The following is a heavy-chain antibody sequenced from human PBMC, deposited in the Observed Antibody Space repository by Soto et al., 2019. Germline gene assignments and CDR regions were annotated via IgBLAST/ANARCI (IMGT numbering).Heavy chain of an antibody. D-gene: IGHD3-9*01. CDR1: GGSISSYY. J-gene: IGHJ5*02. V-gene: IGHV4-59*01. CDR2: IYYSGST. Sequence: PSETLSLTCTVSGGSISSYYWSWIRQPPGKGLEWIGYIYYSGSTNYNPSLKSRVTVSVDTSKNQFSLKLSSVTAADTAVYYCARARVRYFDWLFSNWFDPWGQGTLVTVSS. CDR3: ARARVRYFDWLFSNWFDP.